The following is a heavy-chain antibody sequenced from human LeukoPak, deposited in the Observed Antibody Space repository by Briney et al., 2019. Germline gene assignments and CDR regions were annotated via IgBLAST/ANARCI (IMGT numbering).Heavy chain of an antibody. CDR2: INSDGSST. CDR1: GFTFSSYW. Sequence: GGSLRLSCTASGFTFSSYWMHWVRQAPGKGLEWASRINSDGSSTSYADSVKGRFTISSDNAKNTLYLQMNSLRAEDTAVYYCARVGYSYALDYWGQGRLVTVSS. CDR3: ARVGYSYALDY. V-gene: IGHV3-74*01. D-gene: IGHD5-18*01. J-gene: IGHJ4*02.